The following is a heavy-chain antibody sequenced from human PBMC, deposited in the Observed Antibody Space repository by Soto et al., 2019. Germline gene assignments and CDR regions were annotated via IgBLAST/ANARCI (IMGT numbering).Heavy chain of an antibody. J-gene: IGHJ6*02. D-gene: IGHD4-17*01. CDR1: GCTFTGYY. CDR3: ARIMTTVTTAFYYYGMDV. CDR2: INPNSGGT. V-gene: IGHV1-2*02. Sequence: VASVKVSFKASGCTFTGYYMHWVRQAPGQGLEWMGWINPNSGGTNYAQKFQGRVTMTRDTSISTAYMELSRLRSDDTAVYYCARIMTTVTTAFYYYGMDVWGQGTTVTVSS.